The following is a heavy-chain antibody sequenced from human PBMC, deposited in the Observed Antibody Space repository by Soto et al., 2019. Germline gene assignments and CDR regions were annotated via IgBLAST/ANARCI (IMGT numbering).Heavy chain of an antibody. Sequence: QVQLVESGGGVVQPGRSLRLSCAVSGFTVSTYGMHWVRQAPGKGLEWVAVISRDGGTKYYADAVKGRFTVSRDNSRNTLFLKMNSLRGDDMAFYYWSCEVASGYCGQGTMVTVTS. CDR1: GFTVSTYG. CDR2: ISRDGGTK. D-gene: IGHD2-21*01. CDR3: SCEVASGY. V-gene: IGHV3-30*03. J-gene: IGHJ4*02.